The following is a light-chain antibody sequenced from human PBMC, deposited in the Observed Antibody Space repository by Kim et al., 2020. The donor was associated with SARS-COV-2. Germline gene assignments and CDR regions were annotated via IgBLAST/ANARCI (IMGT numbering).Light chain of an antibody. CDR1: SSNISNNY. J-gene: IGLJ2*01. Sequence: GQKVTIPCHGSSSNISNNYVSWYQQLPATTPKPLIYDNNKRHSGIPDRFSGSKSGTSATLGITGLQTGDEADYYCGTWDSSLSAVVFGGGTQLTVL. V-gene: IGLV1-51*01. CDR3: GTWDSSLSAVV. CDR2: DNN.